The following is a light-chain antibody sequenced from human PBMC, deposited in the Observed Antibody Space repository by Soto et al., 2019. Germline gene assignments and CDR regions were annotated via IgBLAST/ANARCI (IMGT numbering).Light chain of an antibody. V-gene: IGLV1-44*01. CDR1: SSNIGSYT. CDR2: TTD. J-gene: IGLJ1*01. Sequence: SVVGRPPTASGTPGPRVTLSFSGSSSNIGSYTVHWFQQLPGAAPKPLIYTTDQRPSGVPDRFSGSKSGTSASLAISGLQSEDEADYYCAAWDDSLNGHVFGSGTKVTVL. CDR3: AAWDDSLNGHV.